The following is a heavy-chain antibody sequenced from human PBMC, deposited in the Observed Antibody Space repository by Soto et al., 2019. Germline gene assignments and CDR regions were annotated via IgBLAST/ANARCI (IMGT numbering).Heavy chain of an antibody. CDR1: GGSLSSYY. CDR2: IYYSGST. D-gene: IGHD3-10*01. J-gene: IGHJ6*02. Sequence: XTLSLPCTVSGGSLSSYYWGWIRQPPGKGLEWIGYIYYSGSTNYNPSLKSRVTISVDTSKNQFSLKLSSVTAADTAVYYCARERRVYGSGTGYYYYGMDVWGQGTTGTVSS. CDR3: ARERRVYGSGTGYYYYGMDV. V-gene: IGHV4-59*01.